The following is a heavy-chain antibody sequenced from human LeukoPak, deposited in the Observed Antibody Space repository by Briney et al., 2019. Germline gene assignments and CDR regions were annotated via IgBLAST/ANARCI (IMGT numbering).Heavy chain of an antibody. J-gene: IGHJ4*02. CDR1: GFTFSSYS. V-gene: IGHV3-21*01. CDR3: ARTRGDGYNPFDY. CDR2: ISSSSGYI. D-gene: IGHD5-24*01. Sequence: GGSLRLSCAASGFTFSSYSMNWVRQAPGKGLEWVSSISSSSGYIYYADSVKGRFTISRDNAKNSLYLQMNSLRAEDTAVYYCARTRGDGYNPFDYWGQGTLVTVSS.